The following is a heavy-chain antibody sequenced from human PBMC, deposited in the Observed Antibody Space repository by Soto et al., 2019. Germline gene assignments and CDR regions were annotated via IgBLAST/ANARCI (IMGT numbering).Heavy chain of an antibody. CDR2: IYYTGNS. D-gene: IGHD6-19*01. CDR1: GGSITTNGHY. V-gene: IGHV4-31*03. Sequence: QVQLQESGPELVKPSQNLSLTCSVSGGSITTNGHYWTWIRQHPGQGLEWIAYIYYTGNSYLNPSLKSRLSISVDTSKNQFSLELRSVTAADTAVYYCAREQWGFDSWGQGTLVTVSS. J-gene: IGHJ4*02. CDR3: AREQWGFDS.